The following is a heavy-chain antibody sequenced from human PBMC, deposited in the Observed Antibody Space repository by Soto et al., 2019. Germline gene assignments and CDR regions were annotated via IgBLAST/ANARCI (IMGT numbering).Heavy chain of an antibody. J-gene: IGHJ4*02. V-gene: IGHV3-23*01. D-gene: IGHD3-22*01. CDR1: GFTFSSYA. Sequence: GGSLRLSCAASGFTFSSYAMSCFRQAPGDGLDWLSAISGSGGSTYYADSVKGRFTISRDNSKNTLYLQMNSLRAEDTAVYYCAKDPAVFYDSSGYYGAGYFDYWGQGTLVTVSS. CDR2: ISGSGGST. CDR3: AKDPAVFYDSSGYYGAGYFDY.